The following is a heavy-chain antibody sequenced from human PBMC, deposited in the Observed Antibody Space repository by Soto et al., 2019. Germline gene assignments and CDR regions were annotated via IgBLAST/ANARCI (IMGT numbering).Heavy chain of an antibody. D-gene: IGHD2-8*01. V-gene: IGHV1-18*01. Sequence: ASVKVSCKASGFTFSNYGLNWVRQAPGQGLEWMGWVSANNGHTNYAQNLQGRVSMTTDTSTSTAYMELRGLRFDDTAVYYCARDIESVTAKHFFYYYAMDVWGQGNTVTVSS. CDR2: VSANNGHT. CDR1: GFTFSNYG. J-gene: IGHJ6*02. CDR3: ARDIESVTAKHFFYYYAMDV.